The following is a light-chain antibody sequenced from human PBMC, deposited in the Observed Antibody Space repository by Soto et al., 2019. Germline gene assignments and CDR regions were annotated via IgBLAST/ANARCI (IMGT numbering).Light chain of an antibody. CDR3: QQYASSPLT. J-gene: IGKJ4*01. CDR2: GAS. CDR1: QSVRSNY. Sequence: DIVLTQSPGTLSLSSGEIATLSCRASQSVRSNYLAWYQQKPGQAPRLLIYGASSRATGIPDRFGGSGSGTDFTLTISRLEPEDFAVYYCQQYASSPLTFGGGTKVEIK. V-gene: IGKV3-20*01.